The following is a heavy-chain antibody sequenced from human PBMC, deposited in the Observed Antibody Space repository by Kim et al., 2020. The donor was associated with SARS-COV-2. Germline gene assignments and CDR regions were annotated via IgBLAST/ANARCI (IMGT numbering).Heavy chain of an antibody. CDR1: GFTFDDYA. CDR2: ISWNSGSI. V-gene: IGHV3-9*01. Sequence: GGSLRLSCAASGFTFDDYAMHWVRQAPGKGLEWVSGISWNSGSIGYADSVKGRFTISRDNAKNSLYLQMNSLRAEDTALYYCAKAYYGSGSYYNPLYYYYGRDVWGQGTTVTVAS. D-gene: IGHD3-10*01. CDR3: AKAYYGSGSYYNPLYYYYGRDV. J-gene: IGHJ6*02.